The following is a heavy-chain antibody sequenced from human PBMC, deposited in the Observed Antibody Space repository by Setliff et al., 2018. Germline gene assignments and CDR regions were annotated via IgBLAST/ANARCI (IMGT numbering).Heavy chain of an antibody. CDR3: ARDTRVRDSSSVPSDTFDI. J-gene: IGHJ3*02. D-gene: IGHD2-15*01. V-gene: IGHV4-59*01. Sequence: LSLTCSVSGGSISTYYWSWIRQPPGKGLEWIGNINYSGNSNYTPSLKSRVTISVDTPKNRFSLKLSSVTAADTAVYYCARDTRVRDSSSVPSDTFDIWGRGTMVTVSS. CDR2: INYSGNS. CDR1: GGSISTYY.